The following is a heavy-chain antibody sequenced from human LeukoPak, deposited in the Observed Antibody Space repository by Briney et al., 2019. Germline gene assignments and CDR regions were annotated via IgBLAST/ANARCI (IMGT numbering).Heavy chain of an antibody. V-gene: IGHV3-7*01. CDR3: ATLAYDFDY. J-gene: IGHJ4*02. CDR1: GFTVSTSW. CDR2: IKKDGSEM. D-gene: IGHD3-16*01. Sequence: GGSLRLSCATSGFTVSTSWMRWVRQAPGKGLEWVANIKKDGSEMNYVDSVKGRFTISRDNAENSLYLQMNSLRAEDTAVYYCATLAYDFDYWGQGTLVTVSS.